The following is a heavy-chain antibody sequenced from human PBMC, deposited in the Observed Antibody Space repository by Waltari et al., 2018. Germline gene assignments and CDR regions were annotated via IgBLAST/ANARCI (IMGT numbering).Heavy chain of an antibody. CDR3: TRAAAALYGMDV. J-gene: IGHJ6*02. V-gene: IGHV3-49*04. CDR2: IRSKAYGGTT. Sequence: EVQLVESGGGLVQPGRSLRLSCTASGFTFGDYAMSWVRQAPGKGLEWVGVIRSKAYGGTTEYAASVKGRFTISRDDSKSIAYLQMNSLKTEDTAVYYCTRAAAALYGMDVWGQGTTVTVSS. CDR1: GFTFGDYA. D-gene: IGHD6-13*01.